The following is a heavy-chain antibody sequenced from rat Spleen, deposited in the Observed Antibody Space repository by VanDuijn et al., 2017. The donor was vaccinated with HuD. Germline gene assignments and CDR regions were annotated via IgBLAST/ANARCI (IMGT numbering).Heavy chain of an antibody. V-gene: IGHV5-31*01. CDR3: TRFSSSFDY. J-gene: IGHJ2*01. CDR1: GFTFNNYW. Sequence: EVQLVESGGGLVQPGGSLKLSCVASGFTFNNYWMTWIRQAPGKGLEWVASITNAAGKVYYPDSVKGRFTISRDNAKSTLYLQMNSLRSEDMATYYCTRFSSSFDYWGQGVMVTVSS. D-gene: IGHD1-2*01. CDR2: ITNAAGKV.